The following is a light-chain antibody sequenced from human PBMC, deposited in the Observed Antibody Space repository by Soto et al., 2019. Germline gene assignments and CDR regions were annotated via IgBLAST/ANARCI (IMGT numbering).Light chain of an antibody. V-gene: IGKV1-39*01. CDR3: QQLHSTSSYT. J-gene: IGKJ2*01. CDR2: AAS. Sequence: DIQMTQSPSSLSASVGDRVTITCRASQNIRNYLNWYQQRPGKTPILLVYAASNLRSGVPSRFSGSGSGTDFTLTISSLQPEDFATYYCQQLHSTSSYTFGQGTRVDIK. CDR1: QNIRNY.